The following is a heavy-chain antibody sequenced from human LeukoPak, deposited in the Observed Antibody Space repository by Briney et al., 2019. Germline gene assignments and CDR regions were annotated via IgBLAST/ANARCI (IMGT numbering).Heavy chain of an antibody. CDR1: GFTFSSYE. D-gene: IGHD1-26*01. CDR2: ISSSGSTI. V-gene: IGHV3-48*03. CDR3: ARDNAPLVGATSYYGMDV. J-gene: IGHJ6*02. Sequence: GRSLRLSCAASGFTFSSYEMNWVRQAPGKGLEWVSYISSSGSTIYYADSVKGRFTISRDNAKNSLYLQMNSLRAEDTAVYYCARDNAPLVGATSYYGMDVWGQGTTVTVSS.